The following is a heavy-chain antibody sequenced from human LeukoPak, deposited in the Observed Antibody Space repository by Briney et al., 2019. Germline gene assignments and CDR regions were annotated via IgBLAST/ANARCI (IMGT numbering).Heavy chain of an antibody. CDR1: GGSFSGYY. D-gene: IGHD3-22*01. CDR3: AQAPYYYDSSGYYYSY. Sequence: SETLSLTCAVHGGSFSGYYWSWIRQPPGKGLEWIGEINHSGSTNYNPSLKSRVTISVDTSKNQFSLKLSSVTAADTAVYYCAQAPYYYDSSGYYYSYWGQGTLVTVSS. CDR2: INHSGST. V-gene: IGHV4-34*01. J-gene: IGHJ4*02.